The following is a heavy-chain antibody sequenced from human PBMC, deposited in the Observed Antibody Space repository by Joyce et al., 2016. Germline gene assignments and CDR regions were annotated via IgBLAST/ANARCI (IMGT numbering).Heavy chain of an antibody. V-gene: IGHV5-10-1*03. J-gene: IGHJ4*02. Sequence: EVQLVQSGAEVKKPGESLRISCQGSEYNFTSYWISWVRQMPGKGLEWVGRIEPSDSYINYSPYSKGHVSISADQAISTVYRQWRSLKASDTARYYCARHAGRYFEFLLPFDYWGQGTLVTVSS. CDR3: ARHAGRYFEFLLPFDY. D-gene: IGHD3-9*01. CDR2: IEPSDSYI. CDR1: EYNFTSYW.